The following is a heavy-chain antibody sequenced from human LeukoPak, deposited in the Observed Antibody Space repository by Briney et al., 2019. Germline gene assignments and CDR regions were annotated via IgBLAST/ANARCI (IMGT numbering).Heavy chain of an antibody. CDR2: ISTSGTYI. V-gene: IGHV3-21*01. J-gene: IGHJ5*02. CDR1: GFTFSDYF. Sequence: GGSLRLSCADSGFTFSDYFMHWVRQAPGKGPEWVSSISTSGTYIHYEDSVKGRFTISRDNAKNSLYLQMDSLRVEDTAVYYCARDFAFSYPWGQGTLVTVSS. CDR3: ARDFAFSYP.